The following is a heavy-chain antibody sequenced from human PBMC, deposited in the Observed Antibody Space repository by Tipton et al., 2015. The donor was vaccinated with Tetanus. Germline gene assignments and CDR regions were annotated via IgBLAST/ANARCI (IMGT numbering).Heavy chain of an antibody. CDR2: LSFDGTNE. Sequence: QLVQSGGGVVQSGRSLRLSCAASGFTFSDYGMHWVRQAPGKGLEWVAVLSFDGTNEDYADSVKGRFTISRDNSKNTLFLKMNSRSPEAAALYYCAKGGEPVWSPNHIYSVGLAVGAQGTAVSVS. J-gene: IGHJ6*02. CDR3: AKGGEPVWSPNHIYSVGLAV. D-gene: IGHD1-26*01. V-gene: IGHV3-30*18. CDR1: GFTFSDYG.